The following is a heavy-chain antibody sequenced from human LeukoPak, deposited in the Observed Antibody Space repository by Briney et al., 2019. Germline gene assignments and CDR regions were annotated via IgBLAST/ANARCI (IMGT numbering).Heavy chain of an antibody. CDR1: GFTFGDYA. CDR2: IRSKAYGGTT. V-gene: IGHV3-49*04. J-gene: IGHJ4*02. D-gene: IGHD3-22*01. Sequence: GGSLRLSCTASGFTFGDYAMSWVRQAPGKGLEWVGFIRSKAYGGTTEYAASVKGRFTISRDDSKSIAYLQMNSLKTEDTAVYYCTRSLTTMIVPGGYWGQGTLVTVSS. CDR3: TRSLTTMIVPGGY.